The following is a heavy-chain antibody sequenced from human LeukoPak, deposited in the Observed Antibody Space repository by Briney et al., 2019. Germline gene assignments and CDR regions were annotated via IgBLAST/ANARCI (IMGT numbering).Heavy chain of an antibody. Sequence: GGSLRLSCAASGFTFSSYAMHWVRQAPGKGLEYVSAISSNGGSTYYANSVKGRFTISRDNSKNTLYLQMGSLRAEDMAVYYCARVDGGSYFGGFDYWGQGTLVTVSS. CDR2: ISSNGGST. CDR3: ARVDGGSYFGGFDY. CDR1: GFTFSSYA. J-gene: IGHJ4*02. V-gene: IGHV3-64*01. D-gene: IGHD1-26*01.